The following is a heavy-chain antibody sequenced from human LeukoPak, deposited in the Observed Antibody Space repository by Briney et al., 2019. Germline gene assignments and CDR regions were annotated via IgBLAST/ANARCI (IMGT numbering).Heavy chain of an antibody. Sequence: PGGSLRLSCAASGFTFSSYAMSWVRQAPGKGLEWVSAISGSGGSTYYADSVKGRFTISRDNAKNSLYLQMNSLRAEDTAVYYCARDTVRDYFDYWGQGTLVTVSS. J-gene: IGHJ4*02. D-gene: IGHD4-11*01. V-gene: IGHV3-23*01. CDR1: GFTFSSYA. CDR2: ISGSGGST. CDR3: ARDTVRDYFDY.